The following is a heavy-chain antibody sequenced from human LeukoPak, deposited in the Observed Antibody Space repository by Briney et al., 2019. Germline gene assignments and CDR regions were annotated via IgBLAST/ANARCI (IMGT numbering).Heavy chain of an antibody. J-gene: IGHJ4*02. Sequence: GGSLRLSCAASGFTFSSYGMHWVRQAPGKGLEWVAVISYDGSNKYYADSVKGRFTISRDNSKNTLYLQMNSLRAEDTAVYYCAKLHTATISYFDYWGQGTLVTVSS. CDR3: AKLHTATISYFDY. CDR2: ISYDGSNK. D-gene: IGHD5-24*01. CDR1: GFTFSSYG. V-gene: IGHV3-30*18.